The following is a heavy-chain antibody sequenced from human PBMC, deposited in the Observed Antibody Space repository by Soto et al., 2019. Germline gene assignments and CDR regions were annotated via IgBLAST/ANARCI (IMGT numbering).Heavy chain of an antibody. CDR3: ARGAPIRYYYYGMDV. CDR2: IYYSGST. Sequence: QVQLQESGPGLVKPSETLSLTCTVSGGSISSYYWSWIRQPPGKGLEWIGYIYYSGSTNYNPSLKCRVTISVDTSKNQFSLKLRSVTAADTAVYYCARGAPIRYYYYGMDVWGQGTTVTVSS. CDR1: GGSISSYY. V-gene: IGHV4-59*01. J-gene: IGHJ6*02.